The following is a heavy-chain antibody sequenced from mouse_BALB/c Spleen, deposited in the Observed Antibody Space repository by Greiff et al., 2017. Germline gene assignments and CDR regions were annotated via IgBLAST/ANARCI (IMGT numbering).Heavy chain of an antibody. CDR3: VRDRYDYDLAWFAY. V-gene: IGHV10S3*01. CDR2: IRSKSNNYAT. D-gene: IGHD2-4*01. Sequence: EPGGGLVQPKGSLKLSCAASGFTFNTNAMNWVRQAPGKGLEWVARIRSKSNNYATYYADSVKDRFTISRDDSQSMLYLQMNNLKTEDTAMYYCVRDRYDYDLAWFAYWGQGTLVTVSA. J-gene: IGHJ3*01. CDR1: GFTFNTNA.